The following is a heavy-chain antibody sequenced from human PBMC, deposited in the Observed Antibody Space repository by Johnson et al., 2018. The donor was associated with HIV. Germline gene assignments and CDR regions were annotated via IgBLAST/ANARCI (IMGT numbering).Heavy chain of an antibody. D-gene: IGHD1-26*01. CDR1: GFTFTNYG. V-gene: IGHV3-30*02. CDR3: AKGRSGAGGAFDI. Sequence: QVQLVESGGGVVQPGGSLRVSCAASGFTFTNYGMHWVRQVPGKGLEWVAFIRFDGSDKYYADSVKGRFTISRDNSKNTLYLQMNSLRAEDTAVYYCAKGRSGAGGAFDIWGQGTMVTVSS. J-gene: IGHJ3*02. CDR2: IRFDGSDK.